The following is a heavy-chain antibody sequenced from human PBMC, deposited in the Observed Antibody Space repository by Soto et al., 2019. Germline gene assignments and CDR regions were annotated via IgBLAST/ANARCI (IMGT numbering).Heavy chain of an antibody. CDR1: GGSISKFY. V-gene: IGHV4-4*07. J-gene: IGHJ5*02. CDR2: VYATGTI. CDR3: VRDGSKSLRDWFDP. Sequence: SETLSLTCNVSGGSISKFYWAWIRKTAGNGLEWMGRVYATGTIDYNPSLRSRVAMSVDISKKTFSLRLRSVTGADSGVYYCVRDGSKSLRDWFDPWGQGILVTVSS.